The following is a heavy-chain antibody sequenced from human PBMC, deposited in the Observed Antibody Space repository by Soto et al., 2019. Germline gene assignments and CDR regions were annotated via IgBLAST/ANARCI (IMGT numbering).Heavy chain of an antibody. CDR1: GGSISKFY. V-gene: IGHV4-4*07. J-gene: IGHJ5*02. CDR2: VYATGTI. CDR3: VRDGSKSLRDWFDP. Sequence: SETLSLTCNVSGGSISKFYWAWIRKTAGNGLEWMGRVYATGTIDYNPSLRSRVAMSVDISKKTFSLRLRSVTGADSGVYYCVRDGSKSLRDWFDPWGQGILVTVSS.